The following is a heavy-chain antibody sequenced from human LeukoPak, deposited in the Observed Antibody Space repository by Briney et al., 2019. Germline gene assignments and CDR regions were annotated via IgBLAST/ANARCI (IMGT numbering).Heavy chain of an antibody. J-gene: IGHJ6*04. CDR1: GFTFNTYS. CDR3: ARVEQQPRAVCGMDV. D-gene: IGHD6-13*01. CDR2: ISSSSSTI. V-gene: IGHV3-48*02. Sequence: GGSVRLSCAASGFTFNTYSMNWVRQAPGKGLEWVSHISSSSSTIYYADSVKGRFTISRDNAKTSLYLQMNSLRDEDTAVYYCARVEQQPRAVCGMDVWGAGTAVTVSS.